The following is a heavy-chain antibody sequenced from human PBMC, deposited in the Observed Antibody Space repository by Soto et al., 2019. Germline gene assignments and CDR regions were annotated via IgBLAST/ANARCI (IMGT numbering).Heavy chain of an antibody. D-gene: IGHD2-2*01. Sequence: QVQLQESGPGLVKASETLSLTCAVSGDSISSGAWWSWVRQSPGKGLQWIGEIYHSGNTRNNPSLKSRVTMSVDKSNNQFSLNLMSVTAADTVTYYCARDSRTGCSSTDCYMSWGRGILVTVSS. CDR2: IYHSGNT. CDR3: ARDSRTGCSSTDCYMS. CDR1: GDSISSGAW. V-gene: IGHV4-4*02. J-gene: IGHJ5*02.